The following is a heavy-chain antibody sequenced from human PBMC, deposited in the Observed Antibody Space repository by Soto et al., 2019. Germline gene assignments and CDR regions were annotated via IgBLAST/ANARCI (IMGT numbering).Heavy chain of an antibody. Sequence: NPSETLSLTCTVSGGSISSGGYYWSWIRQHPGKGLEWIGYIYYSGSTYYNPSLKSRVTISVDTSKNQFSLKLSSVTAADTAVYYCARTQSDPWSGYYNYWGQGTLVTVSS. J-gene: IGHJ4*02. CDR3: ARTQSDPWSGYYNY. CDR1: GGSISSGGYY. D-gene: IGHD3-3*01. V-gene: IGHV4-31*03. CDR2: IYYSGST.